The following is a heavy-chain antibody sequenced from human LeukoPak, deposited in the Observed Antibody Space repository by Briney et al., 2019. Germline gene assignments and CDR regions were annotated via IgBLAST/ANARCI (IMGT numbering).Heavy chain of an antibody. CDR3: ARSSRATIPTFDY. J-gene: IGHJ4*02. CDR2: ISSSSSYI. CDR1: GFTFSSYS. D-gene: IGHD1-26*01. Sequence: GGSLRLSCAASGFTFSSYSMNWVRQAPGKGLEWVSSISSSSSYIYYADSVKGRFTISRDNAKNSLYLQMNSLRAEDTAVYYCARSSRATIPTFDYWGQGTLVTVSS. V-gene: IGHV3-21*01.